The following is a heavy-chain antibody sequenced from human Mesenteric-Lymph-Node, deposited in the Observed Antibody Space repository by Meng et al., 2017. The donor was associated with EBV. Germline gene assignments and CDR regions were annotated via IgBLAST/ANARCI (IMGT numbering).Heavy chain of an antibody. D-gene: IGHD5-12*01. CDR2: ISPFNGNT. J-gene: IGHJ4*02. Sequence: VWLFQFGVEGKQPGAAVRVTCKAFGYTFGAYGISLVRQAPGQGLEWMGWISPFNGNTNYAQNLQDRVTMTTDTSTTTAYMELRNLRSDDTAVYYCARDVLGSGDYWGQGTLVTVSS. CDR3: ARDVLGSGDY. CDR1: GYTFGAYG. V-gene: IGHV1-18*01.